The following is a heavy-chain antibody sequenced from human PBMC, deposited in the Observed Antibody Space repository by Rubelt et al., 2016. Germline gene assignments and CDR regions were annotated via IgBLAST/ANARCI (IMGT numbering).Heavy chain of an antibody. V-gene: IGHV4-59*01. CDR3: AGGITIFGVASGYFDY. Sequence: QVQLQESGPGLVKPSETLSLTCTVSGGSISSYYWSWIRPPPGKGLEWIGYTYYSGSTNYNPSLKSRVTISWDTTTNQLSLKRSAVTAADTAVYYCAGGITIFGVASGYFDYWGQGTLVTVSS. D-gene: IGHD3-3*01. CDR1: GGSISSYY. CDR2: TYYSGST. J-gene: IGHJ4*02.